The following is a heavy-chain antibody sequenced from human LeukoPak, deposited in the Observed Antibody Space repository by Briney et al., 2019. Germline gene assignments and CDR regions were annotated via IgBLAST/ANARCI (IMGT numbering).Heavy chain of an antibody. CDR3: ARTSSGGSCPFDY. CDR2: INHSGST. J-gene: IGHJ4*02. D-gene: IGHD2-15*01. Sequence: SETLSLTCAVYGGSFSGYYWSWIRQPPGKGLEWIGEINHSGSTNYNPSLKSRVTISVDTSKNQFSLKLSSVTAADTAVYYCARTSSGGSCPFDYWGQGTLVTVSS. V-gene: IGHV4-34*01. CDR1: GGSFSGYY.